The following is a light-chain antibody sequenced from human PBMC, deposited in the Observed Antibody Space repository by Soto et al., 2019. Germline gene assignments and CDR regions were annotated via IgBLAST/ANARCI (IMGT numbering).Light chain of an antibody. Sequence: SYELTQPPSVSVAPGKTARITCWGNNIGSKSVHWYKQKPGQAPVLVIYYDSDRPSGIPERFSGSNSGNTATLTISRVEAGDEADYYCQVWDSSSDHPVVFGGGTKLTVL. CDR2: YDS. CDR1: NIGSKS. CDR3: QVWDSSSDHPVV. V-gene: IGLV3-21*04. J-gene: IGLJ2*01.